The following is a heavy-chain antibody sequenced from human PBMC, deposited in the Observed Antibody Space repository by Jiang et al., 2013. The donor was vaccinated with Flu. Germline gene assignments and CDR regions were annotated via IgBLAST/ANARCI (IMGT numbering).Heavy chain of an antibody. D-gene: IGHD2-8*01. V-gene: IGHV3-74*01. Sequence: LVQPGGSLGLSCEASGFPFNTYWMHWVRQAPGKGLEWVSRVKRDGTITNYADSVKGRFTVSRDNAKNTLYLQMDSLRAEDTAVYYCVRVGMVANAFDIWGQGTMVIVSS. CDR1: GFPFNTYW. J-gene: IGHJ3*02. CDR2: VKRDGTIT. CDR3: VRVGMVANAFDI.